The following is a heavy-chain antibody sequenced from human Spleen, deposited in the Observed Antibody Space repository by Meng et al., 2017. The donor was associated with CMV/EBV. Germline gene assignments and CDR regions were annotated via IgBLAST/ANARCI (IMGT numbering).Heavy chain of an antibody. CDR1: GFTFDDYG. V-gene: IGHV3-20*04. CDR3: ARAVSPYCSSTSCSDAFDI. CDR2: INWNGGST. J-gene: IGHJ3*02. Sequence: GESLKISCAASGFTFDDYGMSWVRQAPGKGLEWVSGINWNGGSTGYADSVKGRFTISRDNAKNSLYLQMNSLRAEDTAVYYCARAVSPYCSSTSCSDAFDIWGQGTVVTVSS. D-gene: IGHD2-2*01.